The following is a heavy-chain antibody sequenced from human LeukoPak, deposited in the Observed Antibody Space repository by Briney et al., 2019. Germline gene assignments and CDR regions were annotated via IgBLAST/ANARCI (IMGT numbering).Heavy chain of an antibody. V-gene: IGHV3-23*01. CDR2: ISDSGSST. D-gene: IGHD3-22*01. Sequence: PTGGSLRPSCAVSGITLSNYGMSWVRQAPGKGLEWVAGISDSGSSTNYADSVKGRFTVSRDNSKNTLYLQMKSLRAEDTAVYFCAKRGVVIRVILVGLHKEAYYFDSWGQGALVTVSS. CDR3: AKRGVVIRVILVGLHKEAYYFDS. J-gene: IGHJ4*02. CDR1: GITLSNYG.